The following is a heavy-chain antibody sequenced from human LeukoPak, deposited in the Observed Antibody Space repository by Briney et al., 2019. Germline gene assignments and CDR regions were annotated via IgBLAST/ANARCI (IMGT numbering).Heavy chain of an antibody. CDR3: TTDQYDILTGYYMGYFDY. J-gene: IGHJ4*02. CDR2: IKSKTDGGTT. V-gene: IGHV3-15*01. CDR1: GFIFSKAW. Sequence: KAGGSLRLSCAASGFIFSKAWMSWVRQAPGKGLDWVGRIKSKTDGGTTDYAAPVKGRFTISRDDSKNTLYLQMNSLKTEDTAVYYCTTDQYDILTGYYMGYFDYWGQGTLVTVSS. D-gene: IGHD3-9*01.